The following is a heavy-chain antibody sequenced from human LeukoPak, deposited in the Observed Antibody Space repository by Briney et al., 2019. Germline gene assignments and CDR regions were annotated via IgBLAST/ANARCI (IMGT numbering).Heavy chain of an antibody. Sequence: GASVKVSCKASGYTFSSYGISWVRQAPGQGLEWMGRISGYNGDTSYAQKVQDRVTMTTDTSTSTAYMELRSLRSDDTAVYYCARDNSGYDRSYYYYYMDVWGKGTTVTISS. D-gene: IGHD5-12*01. CDR3: ARDNSGYDRSYYYYYMDV. V-gene: IGHV1-18*01. CDR1: GYTFSSYG. CDR2: ISGYNGDT. J-gene: IGHJ6*03.